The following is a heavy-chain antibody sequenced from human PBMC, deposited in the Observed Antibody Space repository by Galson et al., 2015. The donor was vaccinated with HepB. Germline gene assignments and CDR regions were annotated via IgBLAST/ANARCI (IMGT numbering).Heavy chain of an antibody. J-gene: IGHJ6*02. V-gene: IGHV3-23*01. D-gene: IGHD3-10*01. Sequence: SLRLSCAASGFTFSSYAMSWVRQAPGKGLEWVSAISGSGGSTYYADSVKGRFTISRDNSKNTLYLQMNSLRAEDTAVYYCAKDQDYYGSGSFGVYYGMDVWGQGTTVTVSS. CDR3: AKDQDYYGSGSFGVYYGMDV. CDR2: ISGSGGST. CDR1: GFTFSSYA.